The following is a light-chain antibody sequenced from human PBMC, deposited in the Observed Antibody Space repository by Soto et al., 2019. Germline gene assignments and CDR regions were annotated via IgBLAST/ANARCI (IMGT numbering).Light chain of an antibody. CDR3: QQFNTSPIT. J-gene: IGKJ5*01. CDR2: DVS. CDR1: QDIRGA. Sequence: AIQLTQSPSSLSASVGDRVTITCRASQDIRGALAWYQQKPGKPPKLLIFDVSSLQSGVPSKFSGSGSWTDFTLTISSLQPEDFATYYCQQFNTSPITFGQGTRLEIK. V-gene: IGKV1-13*02.